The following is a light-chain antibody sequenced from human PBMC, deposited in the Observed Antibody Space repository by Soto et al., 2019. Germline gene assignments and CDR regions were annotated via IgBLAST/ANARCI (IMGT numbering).Light chain of an antibody. Sequence: DIQMTQSPSSLSASVGDRVTITCRASQGISNYLAWYQQKPGKVPKLLLYAASTLQSGVPSRFSGSGSVTDFTLTISSLQPEDVATYYCQKYNSAPRTFGQGTKVEI. CDR1: QGISNY. V-gene: IGKV1-27*01. CDR2: AAS. J-gene: IGKJ1*01. CDR3: QKYNSAPRT.